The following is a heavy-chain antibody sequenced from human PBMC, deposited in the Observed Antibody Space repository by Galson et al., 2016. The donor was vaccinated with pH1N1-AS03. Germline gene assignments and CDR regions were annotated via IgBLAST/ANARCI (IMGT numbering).Heavy chain of an antibody. D-gene: IGHD2-2*01. CDR3: ARNKAGYCTSTTCYGLDV. CDR2: IWYDGSNT. Sequence: SLRLSCAASEFTFSDYDMHWVRQAPGKGLEWVAVIWYDGSNTYYADSVKGRFTISRDNSKNTLYLQMNSLRAEDTAVYYCARNKAGYCTSTTCYGLDVWGQGTTVTVSS. J-gene: IGHJ6*02. CDR1: EFTFSDYD. V-gene: IGHV3-33*01.